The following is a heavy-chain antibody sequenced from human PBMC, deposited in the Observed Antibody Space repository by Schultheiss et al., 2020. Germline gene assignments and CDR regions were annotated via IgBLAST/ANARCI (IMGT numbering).Heavy chain of an antibody. CDR1: GFTFSTYA. CDR3: ARGDGSGNPDY. J-gene: IGHJ4*02. Sequence: GGSLRLSCAASGFTFSTYAMNWVRQAPGKGLEWVSYISSSSSYTNYADSVKGRFTISRDNSKNTLYLQMNSLRVDDTAVYYCARGDGSGNPDYWGQGTLVNVSS. D-gene: IGHD3-10*01. V-gene: IGHV3-21*05. CDR2: ISSSSSYT.